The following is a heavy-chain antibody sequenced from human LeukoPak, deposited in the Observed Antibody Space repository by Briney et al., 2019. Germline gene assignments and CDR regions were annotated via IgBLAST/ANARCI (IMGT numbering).Heavy chain of an antibody. J-gene: IGHJ4*02. CDR3: AIGGDSSTSCYRCFNY. CDR1: GYRFSNYW. CDR2: IYPGDSDT. Sequence: GESLKTSCKGSGYRFSNYWIGWVRQMPGKGLEWMVIIYPGDSDTRYSPSCQGQVTISADKSISTAYLQWSSLKASDTVMYVCAIGGDSSTSCYRCFNYWGQGTLVTVSS. D-gene: IGHD2-2*02. V-gene: IGHV5-51*01.